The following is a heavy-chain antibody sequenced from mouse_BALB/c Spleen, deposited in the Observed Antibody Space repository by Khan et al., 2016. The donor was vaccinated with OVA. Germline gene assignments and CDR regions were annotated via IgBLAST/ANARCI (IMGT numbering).Heavy chain of an antibody. CDR2: INTYTGEP. V-gene: IGHV9-3-1*01. CDR3: ARSNGNYWFAY. CDR1: GYTLTNYG. D-gene: IGHD2-1*01. Sequence: QIQLVQSGPELKKPGETVKISCKASGYTLTNYGMNWVKQAPGKGLKWMGWINTYTGEPTYAEDFKGRIAFSLETSASTAYLQINNLKNENTAKYFCARSNGNYWFAYWGQGTLVTVSA. J-gene: IGHJ3*01.